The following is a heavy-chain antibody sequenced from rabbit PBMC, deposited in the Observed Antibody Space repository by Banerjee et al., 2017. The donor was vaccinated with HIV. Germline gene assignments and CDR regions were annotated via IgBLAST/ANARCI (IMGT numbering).Heavy chain of an antibody. CDR3: ARDLAGVIGWNFNL. J-gene: IGHJ4*01. D-gene: IGHD4-1*01. CDR1: GFSFSSTYW. CDR2: IDAGSTGNT. V-gene: IGHV1S45*01. Sequence: LVKPEGSLTLTCTASGFSFSSTYWICWVRQAPGKGPEWIACIDAGSTGNTYYVSWAKGRFTISRTSSTTVTLQMTSLTAVDTATYFCARDLAGVIGWNFNLWGPGTLVTVS.